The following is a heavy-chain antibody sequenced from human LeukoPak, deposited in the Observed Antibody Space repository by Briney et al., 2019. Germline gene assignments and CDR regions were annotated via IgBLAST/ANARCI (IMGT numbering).Heavy chain of an antibody. CDR1: GFSFSDHY. J-gene: IGHJ4*02. D-gene: IGHD3-9*01. CDR3: ARDHPTAMTGNVYDS. Sequence: GGSLRLSCAASGFSFSDHYMSWLRQAPGEGLEWISYISSSGGTIYYGGSVKGRFTISRDNAQNLLYLQMNSLRDEDTAVYYCARDHPTAMTGNVYDSWGQGTLVTVSA. V-gene: IGHV3-11*01. CDR2: ISSSGGTI.